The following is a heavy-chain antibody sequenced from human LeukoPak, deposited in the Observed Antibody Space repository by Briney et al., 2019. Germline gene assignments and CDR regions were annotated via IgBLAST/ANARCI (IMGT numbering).Heavy chain of an antibody. CDR3: AILAAAGTVDP. Sequence: SETLSLTCTVSGGSISSGDYYWSWIRQPPGKGLEWIGYIYYSGSTNYNPSLKSRVTISVDTSKNQFSLKLSSATAADTAVYYCAILAAAGTVDPWGQGTLVTVSS. J-gene: IGHJ5*02. CDR2: IYYSGST. V-gene: IGHV4-61*08. CDR1: GGSISSGDYY. D-gene: IGHD6-13*01.